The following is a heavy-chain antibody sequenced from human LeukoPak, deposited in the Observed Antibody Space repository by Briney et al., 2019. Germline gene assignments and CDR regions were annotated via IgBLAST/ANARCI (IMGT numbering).Heavy chain of an antibody. CDR2: FDPEDGET. CDR3: ATSMAARALGD. Sequence: ASVKVSCKASGYTFTSYGISWVRQAPGQGLEWMGGFDPEDGETIYAQKFQGRVTMTEDTSTDTAYMELSSLRSEDTAVYYCATSMAARALGDWGQGTLVTVSS. D-gene: IGHD6-6*01. J-gene: IGHJ4*02. V-gene: IGHV1-24*01. CDR1: GYTFTSYG.